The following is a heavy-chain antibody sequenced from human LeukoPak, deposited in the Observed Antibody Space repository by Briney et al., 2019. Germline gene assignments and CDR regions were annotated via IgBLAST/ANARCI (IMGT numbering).Heavy chain of an antibody. Sequence: GRSLRLSCVASGFTFSSYGMHWVRQAPGKGPEWVAVIWFDGSNKYYADSVKGRFTISRDNSKNTLYLDMNSLRAEDTAVYYCASAAGPFDNWGQGTLVTVSP. CDR1: GFTFSSYG. CDR3: ASAAGPFDN. D-gene: IGHD6-13*01. CDR2: IWFDGSNK. J-gene: IGHJ4*02. V-gene: IGHV3-33*01.